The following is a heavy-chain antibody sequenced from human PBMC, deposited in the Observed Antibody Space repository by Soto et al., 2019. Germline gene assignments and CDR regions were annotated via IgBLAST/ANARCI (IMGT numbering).Heavy chain of an antibody. J-gene: IGHJ4*02. CDR3: ARGLQLWTLDY. CDR2: IYYRGRT. D-gene: IGHD5-18*01. CDR1: GGSVSSGSDY. Sequence: QVQLQESGPGLVKPSETLSLTCTVSGGSVSSGSDYWSWIRQPPGKGLEWIGYIYYRGRTNYNPSLKSRVPISLAASKNPFSLKLSSVTAADTAVYYCARGLQLWTLDYWGQGTLVTVSS. V-gene: IGHV4-61*01.